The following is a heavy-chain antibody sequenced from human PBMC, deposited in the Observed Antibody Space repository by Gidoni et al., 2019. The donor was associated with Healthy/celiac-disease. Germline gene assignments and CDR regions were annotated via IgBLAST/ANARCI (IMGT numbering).Heavy chain of an antibody. Sequence: QVQLQESGPGLVKPSQTLSLTCTVSGGSISSGDYYWSWIRQPPGKGLEWIGYIYYSGSTYYNPSLKSRVTISVDTSKNQFSLKLSSVTAADTAVYYCASTGGGSSSWYDGDAFDIWGQGTMVTVSS. V-gene: IGHV4-30-4*01. CDR1: GGSISSGDYY. CDR2: IYYSGST. CDR3: ASTGGGSSSWYDGDAFDI. J-gene: IGHJ3*02. D-gene: IGHD6-13*01.